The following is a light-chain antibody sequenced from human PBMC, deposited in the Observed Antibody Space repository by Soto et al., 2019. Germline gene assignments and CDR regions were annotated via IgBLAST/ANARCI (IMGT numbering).Light chain of an antibody. V-gene: IGLV2-14*03. J-gene: IGLJ1*01. Sequence: QSALTQPASVSGSPGQSITISCTGTSSDVGGYNYVSWYQHHPGKAPKLMIYDVSDRPSGVSNRFSGSKSGNTASLTISVLQAEDEAEYYCSSYTSSSSYVFGTGTKVTVL. CDR1: SSDVGGYNY. CDR2: DVS. CDR3: SSYTSSSSYV.